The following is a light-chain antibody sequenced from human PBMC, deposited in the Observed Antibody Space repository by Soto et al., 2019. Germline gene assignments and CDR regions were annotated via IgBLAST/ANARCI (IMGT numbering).Light chain of an antibody. CDR1: QSVSSN. CDR2: GAS. V-gene: IGKV3-15*01. Sequence: EIVMTHSPATLSVSPGERATLSCRASQSVSSNLAWYRQKPGQAPRLLIYGASTRATGIPARFSGSGSGTEFTLTISSLQSEDFAVYYCQQYTNWPRTFGQGTKVDXK. CDR3: QQYTNWPRT. J-gene: IGKJ1*01.